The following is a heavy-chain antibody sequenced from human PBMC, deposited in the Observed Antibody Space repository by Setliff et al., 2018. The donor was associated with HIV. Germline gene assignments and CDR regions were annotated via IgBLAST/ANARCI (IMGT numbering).Heavy chain of an antibody. V-gene: IGHV4-61*09. CDR3: ARSLLPSITVAGTIGY. Sequence: SETLSLTCTVSGGSISSGTYFWSWIRQPAGKGLEWIGHIHTSGNANYNPSLNSRVTISVDTSKNHFSLKLSSVTAADTAVYYCARSLLPSITVAGTIGYWGHGSLVTVYS. D-gene: IGHD6-19*01. CDR2: IHTSGNA. J-gene: IGHJ4*01. CDR1: GGSISSGTYF.